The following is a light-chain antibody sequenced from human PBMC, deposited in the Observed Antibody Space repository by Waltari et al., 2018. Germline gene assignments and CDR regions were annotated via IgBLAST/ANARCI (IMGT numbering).Light chain of an antibody. J-gene: IGKJ4*01. CDR3: QQSHSIPVT. CDR1: QTISSY. CDR2: AAS. Sequence: DIQMTQSPSSLSAFVGDRVIITCRAGQTISSYLNWYQQKPGKAPRLLIYAASTLQSGVPSRFSGSESGTDFTLTISSLQPEDFATYYCQQSHSIPVTFGGGTKVEVK. V-gene: IGKV1-39*01.